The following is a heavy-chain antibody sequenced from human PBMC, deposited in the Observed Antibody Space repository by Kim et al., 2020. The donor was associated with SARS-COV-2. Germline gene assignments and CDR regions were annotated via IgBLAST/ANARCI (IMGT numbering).Heavy chain of an antibody. CDR2: ISAYNGNT. D-gene: IGHD3-22*01. CDR3: ARGLTAYYYDSSGLYDAFDI. J-gene: IGHJ3*02. V-gene: IGHV1-18*01. Sequence: ASVKVSCKASGYTFTSYGISWVRQAPGQGLEWMGWISAYNGNTNYAQKLQGRVTMTTDTSTSTAYMELRSLRSDDTAVYYCARGLTAYYYDSSGLYDAFDIWGQGTMVTVSS. CDR1: GYTFTSYG.